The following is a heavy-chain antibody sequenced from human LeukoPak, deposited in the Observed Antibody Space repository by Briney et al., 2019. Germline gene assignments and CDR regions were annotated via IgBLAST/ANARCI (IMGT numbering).Heavy chain of an antibody. Sequence: PSETLSLTCTVPGVSVTTYYWSWIRQPAGKGLEWIGRIYTGGSTNYNPSLKSRVTMSLDTSKNQFSLKLSSVTAADTAVYYCARGGLRYFDWLTRRDFDIWGQGTMVTVSS. V-gene: IGHV4-4*07. D-gene: IGHD3-9*01. J-gene: IGHJ3*02. CDR3: ARGGLRYFDWLTRRDFDI. CDR2: IYTGGST. CDR1: GVSVTTYY.